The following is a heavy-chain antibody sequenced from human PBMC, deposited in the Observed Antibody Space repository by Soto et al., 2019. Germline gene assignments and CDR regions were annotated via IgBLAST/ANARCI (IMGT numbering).Heavy chain of an antibody. Sequence: PSETLSLTCAVSGGSISSGGYSWSWIRQPPGKGLEWIGYIYYSGSTNYNPSLKSRVTISVDTSKSQFSPKLNSVTAADTAVYYCARLEELRYYFDYWGQGTLVTVSS. CDR3: ARLEELRYYFDY. CDR1: GGSISSGGYS. D-gene: IGHD1-1*01. CDR2: IYYSGST. J-gene: IGHJ4*02. V-gene: IGHV4-61*08.